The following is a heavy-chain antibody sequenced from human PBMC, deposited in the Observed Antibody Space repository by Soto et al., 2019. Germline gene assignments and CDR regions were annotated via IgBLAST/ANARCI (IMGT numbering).Heavy chain of an antibody. CDR3: ARRDGYQYYFDY. Sequence: QVQLQESGPGLVKPSETLSLTCTVSGGSISSYYWSWIRQPPGKGLEWIGYIYYSGSTNYNPSLKSRVTISVDTSKNQFSLKLSSVTAADTAVYYCARRDGYQYYFDYWGRGTLVTVSS. D-gene: IGHD2-2*01. CDR1: GGSISSYY. J-gene: IGHJ4*02. CDR2: IYYSGST. V-gene: IGHV4-59*01.